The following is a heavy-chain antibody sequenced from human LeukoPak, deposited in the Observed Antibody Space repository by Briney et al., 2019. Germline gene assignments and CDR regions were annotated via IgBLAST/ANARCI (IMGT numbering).Heavy chain of an antibody. CDR3: ARVDIVATMLPGDYYYYMDV. Sequence: SETLSLTCTVSGGSISTYYWSWIRQPPGKGLEWIGYIYYSGSTNYNPSLQSRVTISVDTSKNQFSLKLSSVTAADTAVYYCARVDIVATMLPGDYYYYMDVWGKGTTVTISS. D-gene: IGHD5-12*01. CDR2: IYYSGST. V-gene: IGHV4-59*01. J-gene: IGHJ6*03. CDR1: GGSISTYY.